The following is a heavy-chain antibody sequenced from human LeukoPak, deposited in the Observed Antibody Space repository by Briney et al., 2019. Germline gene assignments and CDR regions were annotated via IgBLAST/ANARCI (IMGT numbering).Heavy chain of an antibody. CDR2: VYYSGST. CDR3: ARSELLWFGGVNSGFDY. Sequence: PSETLSLTCTVYGGSISRYYWSWIRQPPGKGLEWIGYVYYSGSTNYNPSLKSRVTISVDTSKNQFSLKLTSVTAADTAVYYCARSELLWFGGVNSGFDYWGQGTLVTVSS. CDR1: GGSISRYY. J-gene: IGHJ4*02. D-gene: IGHD3-10*01. V-gene: IGHV4-59*01.